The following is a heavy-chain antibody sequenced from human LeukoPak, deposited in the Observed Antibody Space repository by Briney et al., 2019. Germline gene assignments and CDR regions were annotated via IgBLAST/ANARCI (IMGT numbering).Heavy chain of an antibody. V-gene: IGHV3-66*02. CDR2: IYSGGST. D-gene: IGHD3-16*02. CDR1: GFTVSSNY. CDR3: AKEMVPYVWGSYRYSPLVG. J-gene: IGHJ4*02. Sequence: GGSLRLSCAASGFTVSSNYMSWVRQAPGKGLEWVSVIYSGGSTYYADSVKGRFTISRDNSKNTLYLQMNSLRAEDTAVYYCAKEMVPYVWGSYRYSPLVGWGQGTLVTVSS.